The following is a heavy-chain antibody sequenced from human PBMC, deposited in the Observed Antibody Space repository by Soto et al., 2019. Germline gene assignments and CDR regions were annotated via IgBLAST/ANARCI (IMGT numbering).Heavy chain of an antibody. D-gene: IGHD6-25*01. J-gene: IGHJ4*02. Sequence: SETLSLTCTVSGGSISSSSYYWGWIRQPPGKGLEWVGSIYYSGRTYYSPSLKSRVTISVDTSKSQFSLKLSSVTAADTAVYYCARQISIAAAGTYDYWGQGTLVTVSS. V-gene: IGHV4-39*01. CDR1: GGSISSSSYY. CDR3: ARQISIAAAGTYDY. CDR2: IYYSGRT.